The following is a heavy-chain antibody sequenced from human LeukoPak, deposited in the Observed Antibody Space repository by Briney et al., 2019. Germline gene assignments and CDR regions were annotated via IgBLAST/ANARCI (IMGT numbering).Heavy chain of an antibody. CDR1: GFTFSSYG. CDR3: AKLDVSELLSYYYYGMDV. V-gene: IGHV3-30*02. D-gene: IGHD1-26*01. J-gene: IGHJ6*02. Sequence: GGSLRLSCAASGFTFSSYGMHWVRQAPGKGLEWVAFIRYDGSNKYYADSVKGRFTISRDNSKNTLYLQMNSLRAEDTAVYYCAKLDVSELLSYYYYGMDVWGQGTTVTVSS. CDR2: IRYDGSNK.